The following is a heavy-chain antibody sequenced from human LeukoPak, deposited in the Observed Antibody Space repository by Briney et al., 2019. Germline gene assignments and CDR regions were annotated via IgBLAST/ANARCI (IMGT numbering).Heavy chain of an antibody. D-gene: IGHD6-6*01. CDR3: ARDWGIAARRNWFDP. Sequence: SETLSLTCTVSGGSIRSYYWSWIRQPPGKGLEWIGYIYDSGSTDYNPSLKSRVTISVDTSKNQFSLKLSSVTAADTAVYYCARDWGIAARRNWFDPWGQGTLVTVSS. J-gene: IGHJ5*02. CDR2: IYDSGST. V-gene: IGHV4-59*12. CDR1: GGSIRSYY.